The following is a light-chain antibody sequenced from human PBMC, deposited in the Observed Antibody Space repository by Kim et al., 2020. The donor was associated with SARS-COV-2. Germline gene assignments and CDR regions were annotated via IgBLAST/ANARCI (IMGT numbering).Light chain of an antibody. CDR2: EVS. CDR1: SSDVGGYNS. Sequence: SPGQSVPISCTGTSSDVGGYNSVSWYQQHPGKAPKLMIYEVSKRPSGVPDRFSGSKSGNTASLTVSGLQAEDEADYYCSSYAGKVFGTGTKVTVL. CDR3: SSYAGKV. V-gene: IGLV2-8*01. J-gene: IGLJ1*01.